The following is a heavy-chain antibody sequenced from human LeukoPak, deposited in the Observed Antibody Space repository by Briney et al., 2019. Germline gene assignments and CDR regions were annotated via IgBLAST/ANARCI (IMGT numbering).Heavy chain of an antibody. D-gene: IGHD6-25*01. CDR1: GGSITKNNW. Sequence: SGTLSLTCAVSGGSITKNNWWTWVRQSPGEGLEWVGEIFHSGSTNYNPSLKSGVTMSLDKSKNQFSLRLSSVTAADTAVYYCARYAATETPENNYYYVDVWGKGTTVTVSS. J-gene: IGHJ6*03. CDR3: ARYAATETPENNYYYVDV. CDR2: IFHSGST. V-gene: IGHV4-4*02.